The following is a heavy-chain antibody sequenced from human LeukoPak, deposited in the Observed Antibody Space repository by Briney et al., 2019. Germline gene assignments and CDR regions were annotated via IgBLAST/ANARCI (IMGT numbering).Heavy chain of an antibody. J-gene: IGHJ6*02. CDR3: ARAKRSMVRGVDYYYGMDV. CDR1: GGSISSGDYY. D-gene: IGHD3-10*01. Sequence: SETLSLTCTVSGGSISSGDYYWSWIRQPPGKGLEWIGSIYYSGSTYYNPSLKSRVTISVDTSKNQFSLKLSSVTAADTAVYYCARAKRSMVRGVDYYYGMDVWGQGTTVTVSS. CDR2: IYYSGST. V-gene: IGHV4-39*07.